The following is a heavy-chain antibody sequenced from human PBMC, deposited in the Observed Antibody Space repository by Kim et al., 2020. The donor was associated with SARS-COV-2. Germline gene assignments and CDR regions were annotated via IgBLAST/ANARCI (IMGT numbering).Heavy chain of an antibody. CDR2: T. Sequence: TNYAQKFQGRVTMPTDTSTTTVYMELRSLKSDDTAVYYCARGRPLDYWGQGTLVTVSS. CDR3: ARGRPLDY. V-gene: IGHV1-18*01. J-gene: IGHJ4*02.